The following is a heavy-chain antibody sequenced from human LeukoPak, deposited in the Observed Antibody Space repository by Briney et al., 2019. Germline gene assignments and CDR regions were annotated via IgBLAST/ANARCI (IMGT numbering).Heavy chain of an antibody. V-gene: IGHV4-39*07. Sequence: KPSETLSLTCTVSGGSISSYYWSWIRQPPGKGLEWIGSIYYSGSTYYNPSLKSRVTISVDTSKNQFSLKLSSVTAADTAVYYCARVKFHRAFDTWGQGTMVTVSS. J-gene: IGHJ3*02. CDR2: IYYSGST. CDR1: GGSISSYY. D-gene: IGHD1-14*01. CDR3: ARVKFHRAFDT.